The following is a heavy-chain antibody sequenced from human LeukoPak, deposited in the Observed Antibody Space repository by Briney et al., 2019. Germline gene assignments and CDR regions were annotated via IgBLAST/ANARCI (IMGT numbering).Heavy chain of an antibody. J-gene: IGHJ6*02. CDR3: ARGTHKLELRPDYYGMDV. CDR1: GFTFSSYA. D-gene: IGHD1-7*01. V-gene: IGHV3-30-3*01. CDR2: ISYDGSNK. Sequence: GGSLRLSCAASGFTFSSYAMPWVRQAPGKGLEWVAVISYDGSNKYYADSVKGRFTISRDNSKNTLYLQMNSLRAEDTAVYYWARGTHKLELRPDYYGMDVWGQGTTVTVSS.